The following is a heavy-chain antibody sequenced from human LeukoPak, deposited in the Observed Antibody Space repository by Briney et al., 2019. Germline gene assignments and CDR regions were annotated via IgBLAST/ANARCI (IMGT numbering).Heavy chain of an antibody. Sequence: GGSLRLSCAAPGFTFSSYSMNWVRQAPGKGLEWVSSISSSSSYIYYADSVKGRFTISRDNAKNSLYLQMNSLRAEDTAVYYCAREPTYYYDSSGHGGIDYWGQGTLVTVSS. V-gene: IGHV3-21*01. CDR1: GFTFSSYS. D-gene: IGHD3-22*01. CDR2: ISSSSSYI. CDR3: AREPTYYYDSSGHGGIDY. J-gene: IGHJ4*02.